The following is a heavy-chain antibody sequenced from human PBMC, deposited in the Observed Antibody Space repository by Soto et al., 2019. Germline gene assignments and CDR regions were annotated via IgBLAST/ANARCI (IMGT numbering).Heavy chain of an antibody. V-gene: IGHV3-48*02. Sequence: EVQLVESGGGLVQPGGSLRVSCVASGFTFSSYALNWVRQAPGKGLEWVSYISVGGGSIFYADSVKGRFTISRGDATNSLYLQMSSLRDEDTAVYYCVRDHRWAFDFWGPGKMVTVSS. CDR2: ISVGGGSI. D-gene: IGHD2-15*01. J-gene: IGHJ3*01. CDR1: GFTFSSYA. CDR3: VRDHRWAFDF.